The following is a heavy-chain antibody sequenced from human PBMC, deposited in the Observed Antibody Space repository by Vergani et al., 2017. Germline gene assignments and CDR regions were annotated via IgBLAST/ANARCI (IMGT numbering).Heavy chain of an antibody. Sequence: VQSGDEVKKPGASVKVSCKTSGYSFINYGISWVRQAPGQGLEWMGWVNPNSGGTNYAQKLQGSVTMTRHTSINTAYMELNRLKSDDTAMYDWTGNTRGGEWSGGYWGQGTLVTVSS. V-gene: IGHV1-2*02. CDR1: GYSFINYG. CDR2: VNPNSGGT. D-gene: IGHD3-16*01. J-gene: IGHJ4*02. CDR3: TGNTRGGEWSGGY.